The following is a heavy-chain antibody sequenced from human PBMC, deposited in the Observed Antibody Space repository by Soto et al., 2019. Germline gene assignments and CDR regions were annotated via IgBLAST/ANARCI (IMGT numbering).Heavy chain of an antibody. CDR1: GGSFSGYY. D-gene: IGHD6-13*01. J-gene: IGHJ4*02. CDR2: INHSGST. CDR3: ARGQFWRSSFDY. Sequence: QVQLQQWGAGLLKPSETLSLTCAVYGGSFSGYYWSWIRQPPGKGLEWIGEINHSGSTNYNPSLKSRVNISVDTSKNEFSLKLSSVTAADTAVYYCARGQFWRSSFDYWCQGTLVTVSS. V-gene: IGHV4-34*02.